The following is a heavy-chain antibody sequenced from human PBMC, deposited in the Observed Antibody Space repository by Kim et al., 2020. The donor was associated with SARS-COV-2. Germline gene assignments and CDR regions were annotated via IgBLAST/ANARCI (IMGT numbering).Heavy chain of an antibody. CDR2: ISYDGSNK. Sequence: GGSLRLSCAASGFTFSSYAMHWVRQAPGKGLEWVAVISYDGSNKYYADSVKGRFTISRDNSKNTLYLQMNSLRAEDTAVYYCARGGDGYNYDFDYWGQGTLVTVSS. V-gene: IGHV3-30*04. D-gene: IGHD5-12*01. CDR3: ARGGDGYNYDFDY. CDR1: GFTFSSYA. J-gene: IGHJ4*02.